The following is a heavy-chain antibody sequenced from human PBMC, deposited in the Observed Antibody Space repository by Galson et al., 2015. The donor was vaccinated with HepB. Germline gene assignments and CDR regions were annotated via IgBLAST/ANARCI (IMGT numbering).Heavy chain of an antibody. J-gene: IGHJ4*02. CDR2: ISYDGSNK. V-gene: IGHV3-30*04. CDR1: GFTFSSYA. Sequence: SLRLSCAASGFTFSSYAMHWVRQAPGKGLEWVAVISYDGSNKYYADSVKGRFTISRDNSKNTLYLQMNSLRAEDTAVYYCAREHPDPVLFSIAAAPGYWGQGTLVTVSS. CDR3: AREHPDPVLFSIAAAPGY. D-gene: IGHD6-13*01.